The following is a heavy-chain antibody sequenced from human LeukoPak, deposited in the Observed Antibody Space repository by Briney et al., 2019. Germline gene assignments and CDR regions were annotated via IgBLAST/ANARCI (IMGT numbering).Heavy chain of an antibody. J-gene: IGHJ4*02. V-gene: IGHV1-2*04. CDR2: INPNSGGT. CDR3: ARAPKKNWNDAPLFDY. Sequence: ASVKVSCKASGYTFTGYYMHWVRQAPGQGLEWMGWINPNSGGTNYAQKFQGWVTMTRDTSISTAYMELSRLRSDDTAVYYCARAPKKNWNDAPLFDYWGQGTLVTVSS. D-gene: IGHD1-1*01. CDR1: GYTFTGYY.